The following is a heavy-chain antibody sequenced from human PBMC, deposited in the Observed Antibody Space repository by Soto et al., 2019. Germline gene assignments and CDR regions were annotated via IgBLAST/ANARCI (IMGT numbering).Heavy chain of an antibody. Sequence: ASVKVSCKASGYSFTTYSLNWVRQAPGEGPEWMGWISPYNGNTKYSQKFQDRVTVTADTSTSTAYMELRSLTSDDTAIYYCARAYYDFSTDYDLWGQEPRSPSPQ. CDR2: ISPYNGNT. CDR3: ARAYYDFSTDYDL. J-gene: IGHJ5*02. V-gene: IGHV1-18*01. CDR1: GYSFTTYS. D-gene: IGHD3-3*01.